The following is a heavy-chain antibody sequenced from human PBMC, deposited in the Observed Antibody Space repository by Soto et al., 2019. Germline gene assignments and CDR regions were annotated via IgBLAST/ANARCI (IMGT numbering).Heavy chain of an antibody. J-gene: IGHJ4*02. D-gene: IGHD2-8*01. CDR3: ARDNGAFYKRIGS. Sequence: QGQLVQSGAEVKRLGSSVKVSCTASGGTFGTFAINWVRQAHGQGLAWIGGLTPSYNRPNYAQSYKGRVSISADESTGTDYLARRSLTPEDTDIYYCARDNGAFYKRIGSWGPGTQVTVSS. CDR2: LTPSYNRP. CDR1: GGTFGTFA. V-gene: IGHV1-69*01.